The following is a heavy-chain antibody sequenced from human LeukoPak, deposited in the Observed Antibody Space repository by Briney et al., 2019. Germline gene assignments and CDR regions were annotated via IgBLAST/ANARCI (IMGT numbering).Heavy chain of an antibody. CDR2: INPNSGGT. J-gene: IGHJ6*02. CDR1: GYTFTGYY. CDR3: ASDEFYCSSTSCYVDYYYGMDV. D-gene: IGHD2-2*01. Sequence: ASVKVSCKASGYTFTGYYMHWVRQAPGQGLEWMGWINPNSGGTNYAQKFQGWVTMTRDTSISTAYMELSRLRSDDTAVYYCASDEFYCSSTSCYVDYYYGMDVWGQGTTVTVSS. V-gene: IGHV1-2*04.